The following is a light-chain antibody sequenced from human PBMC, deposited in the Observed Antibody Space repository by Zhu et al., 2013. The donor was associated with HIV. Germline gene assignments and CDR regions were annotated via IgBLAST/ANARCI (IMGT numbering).Light chain of an antibody. J-gene: IGKJ5*01. CDR2: AAS. CDR1: QSISSY. Sequence: DIQMTQSPSSLSASVGDRVTITCRASQSISSYLNWYQQKPGKAPKLLIYAASSLQSGVPSRFSGSGSGTDFTLTISCLQSEDFATYYCQQYYSYPITFGQGTRLDIK. CDR3: QQYYSYPIT. V-gene: IGKV1-39*01.